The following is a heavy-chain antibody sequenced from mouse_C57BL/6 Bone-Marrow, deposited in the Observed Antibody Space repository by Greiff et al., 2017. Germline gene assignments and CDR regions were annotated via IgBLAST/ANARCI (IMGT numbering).Heavy chain of an antibody. D-gene: IGHD1-1*01. CDR1: GFNIKNTY. CDR3: AEYYGSRWYFDV. J-gene: IGHJ1*03. V-gene: IGHV14-3*01. Sequence: VHVKQSVAELVRPGASVKLSCTASGFNIKNTYMHWVKQRPEQGLEWIGRIDPANGNTKYAPKFQGKATITADTSSKTAYLQLSSLTSEDTAIYYCAEYYGSRWYFDVWGTGTTVTVSS. CDR2: IDPANGNT.